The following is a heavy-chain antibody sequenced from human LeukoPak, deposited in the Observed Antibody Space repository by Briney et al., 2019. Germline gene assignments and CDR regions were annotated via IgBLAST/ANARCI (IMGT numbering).Heavy chain of an antibody. Sequence: GGSLRLSCAASGFTFDNYWMSWVRQAPGKGLEWVANMREDGNDKYYVDSVKGRFTISRDNAKNSLYLQMNSLRAEDTAVYHCARALYSSSWHPRGHYFDYWGQGTLVTVSS. D-gene: IGHD6-13*01. CDR2: MREDGNDK. CDR1: GFTFDNYW. V-gene: IGHV3-7*01. J-gene: IGHJ4*02. CDR3: ARALYSSSWHPRGHYFDY.